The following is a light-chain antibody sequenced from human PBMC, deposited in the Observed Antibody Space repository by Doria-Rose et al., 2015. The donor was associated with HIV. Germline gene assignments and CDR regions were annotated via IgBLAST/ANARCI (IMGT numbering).Light chain of an antibody. CDR1: QSLPCTSNNY. CDR2: WAS. CDR3: QQYYDTPS. Sequence: DIRVTQSPESLGMSLGERATLNCKSNQSLPCTSNNYLAWYQQKPGQPPKLLIYWASTRQSGVPARFSGSGSGTDCTLTISSLEAGDVAVYYCQQYYDTPSFGPGTTVDIK. V-gene: IGKV4-1*01. J-gene: IGKJ3*01.